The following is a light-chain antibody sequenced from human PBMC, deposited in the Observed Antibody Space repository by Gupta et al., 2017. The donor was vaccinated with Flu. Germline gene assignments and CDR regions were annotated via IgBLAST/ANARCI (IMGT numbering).Light chain of an antibody. CDR1: NIGGKS. V-gene: IGLV3-21*02. CDR3: HVWDDSRYPSAV. CDR2: DDS. J-gene: IGLJ3*02. Sequence: GNNIGGKSVHWHQQKAGQAPVLVVYDDSDRPLGIPDRFSGSNSGNTATLTISRVEAGDEADYFCHVWDDSRYPSAVLGGGTKLTVL.